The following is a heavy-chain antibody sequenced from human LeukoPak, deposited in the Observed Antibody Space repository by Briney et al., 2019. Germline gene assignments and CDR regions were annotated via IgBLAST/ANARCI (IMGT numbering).Heavy chain of an antibody. V-gene: IGHV4-38-2*02. D-gene: IGHD4-17*01. CDR3: AREPSYGYYYYMDV. CDR1: GYSISSGYY. J-gene: IGHJ6*03. Sequence: PSETLSLTCTVSGYSISSGYYWSWIRQPPGKGLEWIGEINHSGSTNYNPSLKSRVTISVDTSKNQFSLKLSSVTAADTAVYYCAREPSYGYYYYMDVWGKGTTVTVSS. CDR2: INHSGST.